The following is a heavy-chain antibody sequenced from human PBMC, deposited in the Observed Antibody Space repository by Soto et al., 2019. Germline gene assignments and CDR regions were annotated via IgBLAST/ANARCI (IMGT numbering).Heavy chain of an antibody. V-gene: IGHV4-59*01. CDR3: ARGDSDLAVSEAAY. Sequence: QMQMQESGPRLVKPSETLSLTCTVSGASITDSYWSWIRQPPEKGLEWIGYIYFSGVATYNPSLKSRATMSRDTSKNEFSLKLPSVTAADTAIYYWARGDSDLAVSEAAYWGQGTLVTVSS. CDR1: GASITDSY. D-gene: IGHD2-15*01. J-gene: IGHJ1*01. CDR2: IYFSGVA.